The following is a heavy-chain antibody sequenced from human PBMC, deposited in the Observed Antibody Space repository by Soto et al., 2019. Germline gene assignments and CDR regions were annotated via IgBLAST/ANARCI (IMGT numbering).Heavy chain of an antibody. D-gene: IGHD5-12*01. Sequence: QITLKESGPTLVKPTQTLTLTCTFSGFSLNTHTVGVGWIRQPPGKALEWLGFIYWDDDKRYSPYLKNRLTITKDTSKKQVVLTMTNMDPVDTGTYYCAHRYIGYPLDYWGQGTLVTVSS. CDR2: IYWDDDK. CDR1: GFSLNTHTVG. CDR3: AHRYIGYPLDY. J-gene: IGHJ4*02. V-gene: IGHV2-5*02.